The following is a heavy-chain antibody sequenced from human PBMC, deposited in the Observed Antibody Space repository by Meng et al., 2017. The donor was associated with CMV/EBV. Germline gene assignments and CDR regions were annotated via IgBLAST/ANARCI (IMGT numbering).Heavy chain of an antibody. V-gene: IGHV3-74*01. CDR3: ASDFGGGDDY. CDR1: SFSWSYCW. J-gene: IGHJ4*02. CDR2: ISRDRTSS. Sequence: ACSGCSFSWSYCWVHRLPPAMGKGLEWVSRISRDRTSSNFASSVRGRFSISRDNAKNTVYLQMNSLSPEDKAVYYCASDFGGGDDYWGQGTLVTVSS. D-gene: IGHD3-10*01.